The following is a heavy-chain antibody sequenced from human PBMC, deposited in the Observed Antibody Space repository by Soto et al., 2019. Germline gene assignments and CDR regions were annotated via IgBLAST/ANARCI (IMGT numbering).Heavy chain of an antibody. CDR3: ARDRPDYGDYRAWDDAFDI. J-gene: IGHJ3*02. V-gene: IGHV3-21*01. CDR2: ISSSSSYI. Sequence: EVQLVESGGGLVKPGGSLRLSCAASGFTFSSYSMNWVRQAPGKGLEWVSSISSSSSYIYYADSVKGRFTISRDNAKNSLYLQMTSLRAEDTAVYYCARDRPDYGDYRAWDDAFDIWGQGTMVTVSS. CDR1: GFTFSSYS. D-gene: IGHD4-17*01.